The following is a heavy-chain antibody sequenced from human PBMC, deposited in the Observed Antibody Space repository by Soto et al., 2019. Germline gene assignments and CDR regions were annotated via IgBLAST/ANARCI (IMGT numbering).Heavy chain of an antibody. CDR1: GFTFSSYA. J-gene: IGHJ6*02. CDR2: ISYDGSNK. V-gene: IGHV3-30-3*01. Sequence: GGSLRLSCAASGFTFSSYAMHWVRQAPGKGLEWVAVISYDGSNKYYADSVKGRFTISRDNSKNTLYLQMNSLRAEDTAVYYCARRGRSSGHYYYYGMDVWGQGTTVTVSS. CDR3: ARRGRSSGHYYYYGMDV. D-gene: IGHD6-19*01.